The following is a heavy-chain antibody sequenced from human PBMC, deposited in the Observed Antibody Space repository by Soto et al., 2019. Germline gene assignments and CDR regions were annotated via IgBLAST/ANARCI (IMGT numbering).Heavy chain of an antibody. CDR3: ARAVHTMVQGVRFRVDQ. CDR2: INPNGGGT. V-gene: IGHV1-2*02. D-gene: IGHD3-10*01. J-gene: IGHJ4*02. CDR1: GYTFTAYY. Sequence: QVQLVQSGAEMKKPGASVKVSFESSGYTFTAYYIHWVRQAPGHGLAWMGWINPNGGGTKYAQKFQGRVTMTRDTSINTAYMELTRLTSDDTAVYYCARAVHTMVQGVRFRVDQWGQGSLVTISS.